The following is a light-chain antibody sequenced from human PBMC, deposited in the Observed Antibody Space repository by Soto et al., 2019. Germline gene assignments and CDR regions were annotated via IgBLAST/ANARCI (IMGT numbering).Light chain of an antibody. J-gene: IGKJ5*01. CDR3: QQSYSTLSIT. Sequence: DIQMTQSPSSLSASVGDRVTSTCRASESINRHLNWYQQKPGKAPKLLIYAASSLQNGVPSRFSGGGSGTDFTLTISNLQPEDFATYYCQQSYSTLSITFGQGTRLEIK. CDR2: AAS. CDR1: ESINRH. V-gene: IGKV1-39*01.